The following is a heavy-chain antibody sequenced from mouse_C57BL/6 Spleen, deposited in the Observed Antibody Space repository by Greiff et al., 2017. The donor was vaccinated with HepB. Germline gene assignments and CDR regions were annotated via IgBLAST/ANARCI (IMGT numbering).Heavy chain of an antibody. CDR2: IWSGGST. D-gene: IGHD4-1*01. Sequence: QVQLQQSGPGLVQPSQSLSISCTVSGFSLTSYGVHWVRQSPGKGLEWLGVIWSGGSTDYNEAFISRLSISKENPKSHVFFNMNSLQADHTAIYYCASPNWDEGQPLAYWGQGTMVTVSA. V-gene: IGHV2-2*01. CDR1: GFSLTSYG. CDR3: ASPNWDEGQPLAY. J-gene: IGHJ3*01.